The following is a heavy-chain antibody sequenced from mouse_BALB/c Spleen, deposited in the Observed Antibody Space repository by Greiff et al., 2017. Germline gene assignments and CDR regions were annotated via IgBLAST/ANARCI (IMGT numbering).Heavy chain of an antibody. CDR2: IYPGSGST. CDR3: TRAGYYDYDVIYYDAMDY. CDR1: GYTFTSYW. V-gene: IGHV1S22*01. D-gene: IGHD2-4*01. Sequence: LQQPGSELVRPGASVKLSCKASGYTFTSYWMHWVKQRPGQGLEWIGNIYPGSGSTNYDEKFKSKATLTVDKSSSTAYMQLSSPTSEDSAVYYCTRAGYYDYDVIYYDAMDYWGQGTSVTVSS. J-gene: IGHJ4*01.